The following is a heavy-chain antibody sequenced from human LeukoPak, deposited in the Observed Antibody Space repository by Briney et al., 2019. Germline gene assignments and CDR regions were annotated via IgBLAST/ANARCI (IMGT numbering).Heavy chain of an antibody. J-gene: IGHJ4*01. CDR1: GLSFSRYG. CDR2: INQGESAK. Sequence: GGALRLSCAASGLSFSRYGMSWVRQAPGKGLEGVASINQGESAKFYVDSVKGRFTISRENVKNPLFLQTNPCKHDDTAFYGSSKLRRTVTIYDFWGHGALVTVSS. V-gene: IGHV3-7*03. D-gene: IGHD1-14*01. CDR3: SKLRRTVTIYDF.